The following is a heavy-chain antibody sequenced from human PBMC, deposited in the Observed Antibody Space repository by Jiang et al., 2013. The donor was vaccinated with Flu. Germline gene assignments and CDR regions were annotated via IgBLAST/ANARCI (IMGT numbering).Heavy chain of an antibody. V-gene: IGHV4-34*01. J-gene: IGHJ4*01. D-gene: IGHD3-10*01. Sequence: HSGSINYNPSLKSRVTISVDTSKNQFSLKLRSVTAADTAVYYCARGSRIPRYYYGSGNKRSRFDYWGQGTLVTVSS. CDR3: ARGSRIPRYYYGSGNKRSRFDY. CDR2: HSGSI.